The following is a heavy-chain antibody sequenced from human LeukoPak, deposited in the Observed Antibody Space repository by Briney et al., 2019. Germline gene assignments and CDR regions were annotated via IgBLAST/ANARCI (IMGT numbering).Heavy chain of an antibody. D-gene: IGHD6-13*01. Sequence: GGSLRLSCAASGFTFSSYGMHWVRQAPGKGLEWVAVISYDGSNKYYADSVKGRFTISRDNSKNTLYLQMNSLRAEDTAVYYCAKDSLLAAAGTRFQHWGQGTLVTVSS. J-gene: IGHJ1*01. CDR1: GFTFSSYG. V-gene: IGHV3-30*18. CDR2: ISYDGSNK. CDR3: AKDSLLAAAGTRFQH.